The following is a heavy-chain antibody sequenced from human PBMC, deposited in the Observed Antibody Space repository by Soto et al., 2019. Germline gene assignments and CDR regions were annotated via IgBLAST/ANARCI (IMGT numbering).Heavy chain of an antibody. CDR1: GGSIGSGDYY. CDR2: IYYSGGT. D-gene: IGHD2-2*01. V-gene: IGHV4-31*02. J-gene: IGHJ6*02. Sequence: PSETLSLTCTVSGGSIGSGDYYWSWIRQHPGKGMEWIGYIYYSGGTYYNPSLKSRVTISVDTSKNQFSLELSSVTAADTAVYYCARLNGYCISSSCHGHYAMDVWGQGTTVTVSS. CDR3: ARLNGYCISSSCHGHYAMDV.